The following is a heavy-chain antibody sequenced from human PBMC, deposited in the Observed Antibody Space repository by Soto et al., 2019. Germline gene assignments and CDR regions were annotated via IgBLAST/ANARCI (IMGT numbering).Heavy chain of an antibody. J-gene: IGHJ4*02. Sequence: GGSLRLSCAASGFTFSTYNMNWVRQAPGKGLEWVSSISSSSSYIYYADSVKGRFTISRDNAKNSLYLQMNSLRAEDTAVYYCARAPGCSGGSCQLGRDFWGQGTLVTVSS. CDR1: GFTFSTYN. D-gene: IGHD2-15*01. CDR3: ARAPGCSGGSCQLGRDF. CDR2: ISSSSSYI. V-gene: IGHV3-21*01.